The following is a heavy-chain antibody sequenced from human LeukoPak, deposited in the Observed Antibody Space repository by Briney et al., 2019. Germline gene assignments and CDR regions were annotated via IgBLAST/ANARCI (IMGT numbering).Heavy chain of an antibody. V-gene: IGHV4-59*01. D-gene: IGHD1-26*01. CDR2: IYYSGST. CDR1: GGSFSGYY. J-gene: IGHJ3*02. CDR3: ARSGDSGRGDAFDI. Sequence: QPSETLSLTCAVYGGSFSGYYWSWIRQPPGKGLEWIGYIYYSGSTNYNPSLKSRVTISVDTSKNQFSLKLSSVTAADTAVYYCARSGDSGRGDAFDIWGQGTMVTVSS.